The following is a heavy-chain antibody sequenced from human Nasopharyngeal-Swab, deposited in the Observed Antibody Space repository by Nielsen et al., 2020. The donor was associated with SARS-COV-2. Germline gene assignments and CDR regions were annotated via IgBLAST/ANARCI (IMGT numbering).Heavy chain of an antibody. CDR3: ARCGGSWTAVDTRRFDS. D-gene: IGHD6-13*01. CDR1: KFTFGSYA. CDR2: ITGGGDAR. Sequence: GGSLRLSCAASKFTFGSYAMSWVRQAPGKGLEWVSTITGGGDARYYADSVRGRFTISRDNVNNILYLQMNNLRAEDTALYHCARCGGSWTAVDTRRFDSWGQGTLVTVSS. V-gene: IGHV3-23*01. J-gene: IGHJ5*01.